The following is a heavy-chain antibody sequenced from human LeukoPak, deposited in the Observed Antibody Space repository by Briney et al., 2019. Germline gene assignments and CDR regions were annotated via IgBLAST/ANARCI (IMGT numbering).Heavy chain of an antibody. V-gene: IGHV3-73*01. Sequence: SGGSLKLSCAASGFTFSGSAMHWVRQASGKGLEWVGRIRSKANSYAAAYAASVKGRFTISRDDSKNTAYLQMNSLKTEDTAVYYCYVTTFDYWGQGTLVTVSS. CDR2: IRSKANSYAA. J-gene: IGHJ4*02. D-gene: IGHD4-17*01. CDR1: GFTFSGSA. CDR3: YVTTFDY.